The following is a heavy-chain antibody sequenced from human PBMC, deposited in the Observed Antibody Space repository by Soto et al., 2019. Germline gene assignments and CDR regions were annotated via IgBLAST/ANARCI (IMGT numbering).Heavy chain of an antibody. D-gene: IGHD3-10*01. Sequence: EVQLLESGGGLVQPGGSLRLSCAASGFTFSSYAMSWVRQAPGKGLEWVSAISGSGGSTYYADSVKGRFTISRDNSKNTLYLQMNSLRAEDTALYYCAKDRYGSGSYDWFDPWGQGTLVTVSS. CDR2: ISGSGGST. CDR3: AKDRYGSGSYDWFDP. CDR1: GFTFSSYA. J-gene: IGHJ5*02. V-gene: IGHV3-23*01.